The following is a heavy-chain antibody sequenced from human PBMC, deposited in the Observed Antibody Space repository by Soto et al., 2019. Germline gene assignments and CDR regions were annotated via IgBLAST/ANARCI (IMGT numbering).Heavy chain of an antibody. D-gene: IGHD3-3*01. CDR1: DYYFPGYN. CDR3: ASGLSGYPYASAFDY. CDR2: INPSGGST. J-gene: IGHJ4*02. Sequence: ASVKVSCKAYDYYFPGYNIHWVRQAPGQGLEWMGIINPSGGSTSYAQKFQGRVTMTRDTSTSTVYMELSSLRSEDTAVYYCASGLSGYPYASAFDYWGQGTLVTVSS. V-gene: IGHV1-46*01.